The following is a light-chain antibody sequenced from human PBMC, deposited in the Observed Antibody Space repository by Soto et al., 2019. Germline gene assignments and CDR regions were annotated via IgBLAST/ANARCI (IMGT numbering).Light chain of an antibody. CDR2: GAS. Sequence: EIVMTQSPATLSVSPGERATLSCRASQSISSELAWYQQRPGQPPRLLIYGASTRATGVPDRFNGSGSGSDFTLTISGLQSEDFAVYYCQQGHNWPLTFGQGTRLEI. CDR1: QSISSE. V-gene: IGKV3-15*01. J-gene: IGKJ2*01. CDR3: QQGHNWPLT.